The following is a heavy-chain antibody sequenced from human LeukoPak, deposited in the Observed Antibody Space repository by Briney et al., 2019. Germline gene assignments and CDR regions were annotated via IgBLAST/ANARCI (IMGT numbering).Heavy chain of an antibody. CDR2: INHSGST. CDR1: GGSFSGYY. J-gene: IGHJ6*02. Sequence: TSETLSLTCAVYGGSFSGYYWSWIRQPPGKGLEWIGEINHSGSTNYNPSLKSRVTISVDTSKNQFSLKLSSVTAADTAVYYCARYIVVVPAAGPDYYYYGMDVWGQGTTVTVSS. V-gene: IGHV4-34*01. CDR3: ARYIVVVPAAGPDYYYYGMDV. D-gene: IGHD2-2*01.